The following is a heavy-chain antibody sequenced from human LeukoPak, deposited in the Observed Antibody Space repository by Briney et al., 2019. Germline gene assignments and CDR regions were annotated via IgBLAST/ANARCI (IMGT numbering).Heavy chain of an antibody. V-gene: IGHV1-69*05. CDR1: GGTVSSYS. CDR2: IMPLFNTA. CDR3: ARVDRYHYYLDV. J-gene: IGHJ6*03. Sequence: ASVKGSCKASGGTVSSYSITWVRQAPGQGLEWMGGIMPLFNTANYAQQFQGRVTITTDESTSTAYMELSSLRFEDTAMYYCARVDRYHYYLDVWGKGTTVTVSS.